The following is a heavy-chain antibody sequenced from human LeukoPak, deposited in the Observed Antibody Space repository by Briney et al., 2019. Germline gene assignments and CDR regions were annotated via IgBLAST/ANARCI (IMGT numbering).Heavy chain of an antibody. CDR2: IIPILGIA. Sequence: SVKVSCKASGGTFSSYTISWVRQAPGRGLEWMGRIIPILGIANYAQKFQGRVTITADKSTSTAYMELSSLRSEDTAVYCCADHYYDSSGYYEYFDYWGQGTLVTVSS. D-gene: IGHD3-22*01. CDR3: ADHYYDSSGYYEYFDY. J-gene: IGHJ4*02. CDR1: GGTFSSYT. V-gene: IGHV1-69*02.